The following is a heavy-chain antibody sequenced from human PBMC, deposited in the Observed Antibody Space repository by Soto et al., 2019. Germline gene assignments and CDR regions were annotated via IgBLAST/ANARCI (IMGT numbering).Heavy chain of an antibody. CDR1: GASVSSNSAA. V-gene: IGHV6-1*01. J-gene: IGHJ6*03. D-gene: IGHD6-19*01. CDR2: TYYRSRWYN. CDR3: AGTASLQWYYMVV. Sequence: PSQTLSLTCAISGASVSSNSAAWNWIRQSPSRGLEWLGRTYYRSRWYNDYAVSVKSRITVNPDTSKNQFSLHLNSVTPEDTAVYCCAGTASLQWYYMVVWDKEPTVALSS.